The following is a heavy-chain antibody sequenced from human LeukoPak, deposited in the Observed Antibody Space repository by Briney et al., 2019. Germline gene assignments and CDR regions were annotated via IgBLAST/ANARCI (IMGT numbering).Heavy chain of an antibody. CDR1: GFTFNSYA. Sequence: PGGSLRLSCAASGFTFNSYAMHWVRQAPGKGLEWVAVISYDGSNKYYADSVKGRFTISRDNSKNTLYLQMNSLRAEDTAVYYCARVGGSSYWGQGTLVTVSS. V-gene: IGHV3-30*01. CDR3: ARVGGSSY. D-gene: IGHD3-16*01. CDR2: ISYDGSNK. J-gene: IGHJ4*02.